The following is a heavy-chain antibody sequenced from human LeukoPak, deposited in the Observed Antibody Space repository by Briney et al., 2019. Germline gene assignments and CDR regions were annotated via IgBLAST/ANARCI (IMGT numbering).Heavy chain of an antibody. D-gene: IGHD2-2*01. CDR2: VSGSGGNI. Sequence: GGSLRLSCAASGFTFSSYAMSWVRQAPGKGLEWVSGVSGSGGNIHYADSVKGRFTISRDNSKNTLYLQMNSLRAEDTAVYYCAASLPNIVVVPATKGPFGYWGQGALVTVSS. V-gene: IGHV3-23*01. J-gene: IGHJ4*02. CDR3: AASLPNIVVVPATKGPFGY. CDR1: GFTFSSYA.